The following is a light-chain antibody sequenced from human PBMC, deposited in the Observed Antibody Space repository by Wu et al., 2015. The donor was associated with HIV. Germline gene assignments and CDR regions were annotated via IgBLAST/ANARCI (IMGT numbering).Light chain of an antibody. CDR2: DAL. CDR3: QQRTTWPLT. J-gene: IGKJ5*01. Sequence: ENVLTQSPVTLSLSPGETATLSCRASQTFKSFLAWYQQKPGQAPRLLIYDALKRATGIPDRFSGSGSGTDFTLTISSLEPEDSAVYYCQQRTTWPLTFGHGTRLEIK. CDR1: QTFKSF. V-gene: IGKV3-11*01.